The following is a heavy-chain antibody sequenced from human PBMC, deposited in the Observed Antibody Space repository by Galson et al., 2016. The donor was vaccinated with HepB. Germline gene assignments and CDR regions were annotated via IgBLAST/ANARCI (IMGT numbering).Heavy chain of an antibody. J-gene: IGHJ6*04. CDR1: GGSISSDSYY. CDR3: ARDPGYYYGMDV. Sequence: TLSLTCTVSGGSISSDSYYWSWIRQPAGKGLEWIGRIHTSGSTNYNPSLKSRVTISVDTSENQFSLKLSSVTAADTAVYYCARDPGYYYGMDVWGKGTTVTVSS. V-gene: IGHV4-61*02. CDR2: IHTSGST.